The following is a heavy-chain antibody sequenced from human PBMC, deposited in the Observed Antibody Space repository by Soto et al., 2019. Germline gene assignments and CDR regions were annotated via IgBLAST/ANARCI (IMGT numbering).Heavy chain of an antibody. V-gene: IGHV3-23*01. CDR2: ISGSGGST. CDR3: AKGGYSGYALDWYFDL. D-gene: IGHD5-12*01. J-gene: IGHJ2*01. Sequence: GGSLRLSCAASGFTFSSYAMSWVRQAPGKGLEWVSAISGSGGSTYYADSVKGRFTISRDNSKNTLYLQMNSLRAEDTAVYYCAKGGYSGYALDWYFDLWGRGTLVTVSS. CDR1: GFTFSSYA.